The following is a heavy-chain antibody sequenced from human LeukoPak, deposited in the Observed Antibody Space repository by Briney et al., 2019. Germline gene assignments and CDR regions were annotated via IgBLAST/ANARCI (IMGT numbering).Heavy chain of an antibody. Sequence: SETLSLTCTVSGGSISSGDYYWSWIRQPPGKGLEWIGYIYYSESTYYNPSLKSRVTISVDTSKNQFSLKLSSVTAADTAVYYCARASDWNWFDPWGQGTLVTVSS. J-gene: IGHJ5*02. CDR2: IYYSEST. D-gene: IGHD2-21*01. CDR1: GGSISSGDYY. V-gene: IGHV4-30-4*08. CDR3: ARASDWNWFDP.